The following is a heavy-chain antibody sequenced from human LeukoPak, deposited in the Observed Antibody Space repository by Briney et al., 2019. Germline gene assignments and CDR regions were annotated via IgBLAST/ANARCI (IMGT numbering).Heavy chain of an antibody. CDR2: INPEKRDT. V-gene: IGHV1-2*02. Sequence: ASVKVSCKASGYTFTGYAIRWVRQAPGQGLGWVGWINPEKRDTGYAHKFQGRVTMTSDTSISTAYMELSSLRSDDTAVYYCAKKVRGPSHPLDFWGQGTLVTVSS. CDR1: GYTFTGYA. J-gene: IGHJ4*02. CDR3: AKKVRGPSHPLDF. D-gene: IGHD5-12*01.